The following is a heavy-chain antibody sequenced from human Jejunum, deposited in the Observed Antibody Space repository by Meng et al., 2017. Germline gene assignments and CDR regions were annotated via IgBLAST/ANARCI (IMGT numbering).Heavy chain of an antibody. CDR1: GYSFAGYW. CDR2: IYPDYSRT. J-gene: IGHJ5*02. D-gene: IGHD5-12*01. Sequence: GESLKISCKGSGYSFAGYWIGWVRQMPGKGLEWMGIIYPDYSRTNYNPSFEGQVTMSADKSINTAYLQWSDLKASDTAMYYCARFSGPTFMANWFDPWGHGNQV. V-gene: IGHV5-51*01. CDR3: ARFSGPTFMANWFDP.